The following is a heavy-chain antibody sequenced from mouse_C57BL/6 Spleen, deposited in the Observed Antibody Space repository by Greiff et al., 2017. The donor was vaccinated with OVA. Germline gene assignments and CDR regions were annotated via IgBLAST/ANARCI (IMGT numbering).Heavy chain of an antibody. CDR3: ARDYGNYFAY. D-gene: IGHD2-1*01. CDR2: ISYSGST. V-gene: IGHV3-1*01. J-gene: IGHJ3*01. Sequence: EVQLQQSGPGMVKPSQSLSLTCTVTGYSITSGYDWHWIRHFPGNKLEWMGYISYSGSTNYNPSLKSRISITHDTSKNHFFLKLNSVTTEDTATYYCARDYGNYFAYWGQGTLVTVSA. CDR1: GYSITSGYD.